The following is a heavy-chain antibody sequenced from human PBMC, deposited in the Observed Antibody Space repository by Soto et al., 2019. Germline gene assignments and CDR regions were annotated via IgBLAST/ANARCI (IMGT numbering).Heavy chain of an antibody. D-gene: IGHD6-6*01. V-gene: IGHV1-69*13. CDR3: ARDRYSSSSSLYYGMDV. J-gene: IGHJ6*02. CDR2: IIPIFGTA. CDR1: GGTFSSYA. Sequence: SVKVSCKASGGTFSSYAISWVRQAPGQGLEWMGGIIPIFGTANYAQKFQGRVTITADESTSTAYMELSSLRSEDTAVYYCARDRYSSSSSLYYGMDVWGQGTTVTVSS.